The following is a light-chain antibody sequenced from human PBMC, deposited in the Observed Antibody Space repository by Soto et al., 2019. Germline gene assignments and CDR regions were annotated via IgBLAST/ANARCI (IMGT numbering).Light chain of an antibody. Sequence: EIVLTQSPGTLSLSPGERATLSCRASQSVSSTYLAWYQQKPGQAPRLLISGASSRATGIPDRFSGSGSGTDFTLTISSLQSEDFAVYYCQQYHNWLTFGGGTKVEIK. J-gene: IGKJ4*01. CDR3: QQYHNWLT. CDR1: QSVSSTY. V-gene: IGKV3-20*01. CDR2: GAS.